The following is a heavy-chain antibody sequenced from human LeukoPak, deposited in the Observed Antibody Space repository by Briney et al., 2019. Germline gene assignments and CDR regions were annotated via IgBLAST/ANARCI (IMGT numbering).Heavy chain of an antibody. D-gene: IGHD2-15*01. V-gene: IGHV1-18*04. CDR1: GFSFRYYG. CDR3: ARGGNYCSDRNCYSDY. Sequence: GASVKLSCNASGFSFRYYGINWMRQAPGPGLEWMGLISADTGESKYAEKVQGRLTLTRDTSTTTAYMDLRSLRPDDTAVYYCARGGNYCSDRNCYSDYWGQGTLVSVSS. J-gene: IGHJ4*01. CDR2: ISADTGES.